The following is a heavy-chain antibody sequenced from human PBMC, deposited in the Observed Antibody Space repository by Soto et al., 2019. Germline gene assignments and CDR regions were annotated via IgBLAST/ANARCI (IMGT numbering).Heavy chain of an antibody. J-gene: IGHJ4*02. V-gene: IGHV1-8*01. D-gene: IGHD3-10*01. CDR1: GNTFTSYD. CDR2: INPNSGNI. Sequence: ASVKVSCKASGNTFTSYDINWVRQATGHGLEWMGWINPNSGNIGYAQKFQGRVTMTRDTAIRTAYMEVSRLRSDDTAVYYCARGRASGSYYLLDYWGQGTMVTVSS. CDR3: ARGRASGSYYLLDY.